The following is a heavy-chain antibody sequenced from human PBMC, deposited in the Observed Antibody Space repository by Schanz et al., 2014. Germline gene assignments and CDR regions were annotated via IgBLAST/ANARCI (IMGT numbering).Heavy chain of an antibody. V-gene: IGHV3-23*04. D-gene: IGHD1-1*01. CDR1: GFTFSSYA. CDR3: ARGTDWNLHY. Sequence: EGQLAESGGGLVQPGGSLRLSCAASGFTFSSYAMSWVRQAPGKGLEWVSTISASGGSTYYADSVKGRFTISRDNSKNTLYLQMNSLRAGDTAVYYCARGTDWNLHYWGQGALVTVSS. J-gene: IGHJ4*02. CDR2: ISASGGST.